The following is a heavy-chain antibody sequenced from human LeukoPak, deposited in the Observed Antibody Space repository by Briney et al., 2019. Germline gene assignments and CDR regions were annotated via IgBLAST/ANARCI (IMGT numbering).Heavy chain of an antibody. CDR1: GYSFTGYY. V-gene: IGHV1-2*06. CDR2: INPNSGGP. CDR3: ARGYSYGFYFDY. J-gene: IGHJ4*02. D-gene: IGHD5-18*01. Sequence: ASVKVSCKTSGYSFTGYYIHWVRQAPGQGLEWMGRINPNSGGPNYGQKFQGTVTMTRDTSISTAYLELSNLRSDDTAAYYCARGYSYGFYFDYWGQGSLVTVSS.